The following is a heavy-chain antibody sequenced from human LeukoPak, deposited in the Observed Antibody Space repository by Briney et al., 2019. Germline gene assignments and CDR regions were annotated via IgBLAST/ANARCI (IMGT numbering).Heavy chain of an antibody. Sequence: PGGSLRLSCAASGFTFSSYAMSWVRQAPGKGLVWVSHINTDGSTTTYADSVKGRFTISRDNAKNTLYLQMNSLRAEDTAMYYCARDLTSCSGGSCYPTWFDPWGQGTLVTVSS. D-gene: IGHD2-15*01. J-gene: IGHJ5*02. CDR1: GFTFSSYA. CDR2: INTDGSTT. CDR3: ARDLTSCSGGSCYPTWFDP. V-gene: IGHV3-74*01.